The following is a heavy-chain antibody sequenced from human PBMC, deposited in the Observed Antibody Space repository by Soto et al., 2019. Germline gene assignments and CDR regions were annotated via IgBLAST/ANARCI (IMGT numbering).Heavy chain of an antibody. Sequence: SETLSLTCAVCGGSFSGYYWSWIRQPPGKGLEWIGEINHSGSTNYNPSLKSRVTISVDTSKNQFSLKLSSVTAADTAVYYCARAGYSRYQLLYRWFDPWGQGTLVTVSS. CDR2: INHSGST. J-gene: IGHJ5*02. D-gene: IGHD2-2*02. V-gene: IGHV4-34*01. CDR3: ARAGYSRYQLLYRWFDP. CDR1: GGSFSGYY.